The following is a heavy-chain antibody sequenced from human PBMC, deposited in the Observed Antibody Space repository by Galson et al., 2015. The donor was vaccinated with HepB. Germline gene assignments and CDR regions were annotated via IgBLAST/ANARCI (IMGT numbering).Heavy chain of an antibody. CDR1: GRSISGGGSY. CDR2: IYYSGST. CDR3: AKAGSWGRTFDS. D-gene: IGHD6-13*01. V-gene: IGHV4-31*03. J-gene: IGHJ4*02. Sequence: TLSLTCTVSGRSISGGGSYWSWIRQHPGKSLEWIGYIYYSGSTYYNPSLKSRVTISIDTSQNQFSLKLRSVTAADTAMYYCAKAGSWGRTFDSWGQGTLVTVSS.